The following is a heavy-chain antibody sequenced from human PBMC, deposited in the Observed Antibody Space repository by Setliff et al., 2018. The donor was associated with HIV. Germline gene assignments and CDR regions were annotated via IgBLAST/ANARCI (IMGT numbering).Heavy chain of an antibody. Sequence: ASVKVSCKASGYTFTSYGISWVRQAPGQGLEWMGWISAYNGNTNYAQKLQGRVTMTTDTSTSTAYMELRSLRSDDTAVYYCARDMTTVAYNWFDPWGQGTQVTVSS. CDR2: ISAYNGNT. J-gene: IGHJ5*02. V-gene: IGHV1-18*01. CDR1: GYTFTSYG. CDR3: ARDMTTVAYNWFDP. D-gene: IGHD4-17*01.